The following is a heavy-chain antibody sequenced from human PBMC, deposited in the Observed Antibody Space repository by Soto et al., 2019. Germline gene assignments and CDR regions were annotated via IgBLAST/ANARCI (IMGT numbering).Heavy chain of an antibody. J-gene: IGHJ6*02. V-gene: IGHV3-30*18. CDR2: ISYDGYLK. CDR3: AKDFKVSGSHYGTLNYYYGMDV. D-gene: IGHD3-10*01. Sequence: SLRLSCAASGFTFSTYGMQWVRQAPGKGLEWVAVISYDGYLKYYVDAVKGRFTVARDNSKNTLFLEMNSLRVEDTAVYFCAKDFKVSGSHYGTLNYYYGMDVWGQGSTVTDSS. CDR1: GFTFSTYG.